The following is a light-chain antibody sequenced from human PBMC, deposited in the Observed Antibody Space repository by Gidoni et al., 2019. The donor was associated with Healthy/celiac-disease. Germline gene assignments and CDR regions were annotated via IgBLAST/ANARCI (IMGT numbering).Light chain of an antibody. V-gene: IGKV1-5*01. CDR1: QSISSW. CDR3: QQYNSYSRT. Sequence: DIQMTQSPSTRSASVGDRVTITCRASQSISSWLAWYQQKPGKAPKLLIYDASSLESGVPSRFSSSGSGTEFTLTISSLQPDDFATYYCQQYNSYSRTFXXXTKVEIK. J-gene: IGKJ1*01. CDR2: DAS.